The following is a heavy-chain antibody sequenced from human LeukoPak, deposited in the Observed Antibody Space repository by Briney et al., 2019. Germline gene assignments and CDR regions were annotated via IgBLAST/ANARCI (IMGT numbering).Heavy chain of an antibody. V-gene: IGHV3-23*01. CDR2: ISGSGGST. Sequence: GGSLRLSCAASGFTFSSYAMSWVRRAPGKGLEWVSAISGSGGSTYYADSVKGRFTISRDNSKNTLYLQMNSLRAEDTAVYYCAKDRLGSRDYYDSSGRRYNWFDSWGQGTLVTVSS. D-gene: IGHD3-22*01. CDR3: AKDRLGSRDYYDSSGRRYNWFDS. CDR1: GFTFSSYA. J-gene: IGHJ5*01.